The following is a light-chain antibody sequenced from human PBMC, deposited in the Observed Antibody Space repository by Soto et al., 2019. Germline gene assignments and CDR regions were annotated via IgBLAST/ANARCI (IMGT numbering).Light chain of an antibody. Sequence: QSVLAQPASVSGSPGQSITISCTGTSSDVGRYNYASWFQQHPGKAPKLLIYDVSNWPSGVSDRFSGSKSGNTASLTISGLLADDEADYYCQSFDTMTASYVFGTGTKVTVL. CDR1: SSDVGRYNY. CDR2: DVS. CDR3: QSFDTMTASYV. V-gene: IGLV2-14*01. J-gene: IGLJ1*01.